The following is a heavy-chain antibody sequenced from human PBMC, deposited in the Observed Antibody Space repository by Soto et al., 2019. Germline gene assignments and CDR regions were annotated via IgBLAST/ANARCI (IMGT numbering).Heavy chain of an antibody. CDR3: ARAMVVTQNWFDP. V-gene: IGHV4-59*08. CDR1: GGSISSYY. Sequence: PSETLSLTCTVSGGSISSYYWSWIRQPPGKGLEWIGYIYYSGSTNYNPSLKSRVTISVDTSKNQFSLKLSSVTAADTAVYYCARAMVVTQNWFDPWGQGTLVTVS. CDR2: IYYSGST. J-gene: IGHJ5*02. D-gene: IGHD2-21*02.